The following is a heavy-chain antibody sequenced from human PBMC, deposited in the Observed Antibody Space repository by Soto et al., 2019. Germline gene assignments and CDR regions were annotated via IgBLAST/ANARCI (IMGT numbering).Heavy chain of an antibody. CDR1: GFTFSSYA. CDR2: ISGSGGST. Sequence: GGSLRLSCAASGFTFSSYAMSWVRQAPGKGLEWVSAISGSGGSTYYADSVKGRFTISRDNSKNTLYLQMNSLRAEDTAVYYCAKKARYSSGWDERDYYYMYVWGKGTTVTVSS. J-gene: IGHJ6*03. V-gene: IGHV3-23*01. CDR3: AKKARYSSGWDERDYYYMYV. D-gene: IGHD6-19*01.